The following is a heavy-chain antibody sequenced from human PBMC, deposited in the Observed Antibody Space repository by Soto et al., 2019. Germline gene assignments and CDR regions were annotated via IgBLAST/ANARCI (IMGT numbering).Heavy chain of an antibody. V-gene: IGHV4-59*08. CDR3: ASMGYHYGSGSYPLDY. D-gene: IGHD3-10*01. CDR1: GDSMSSYY. CDR2: MYNSGST. J-gene: IGHJ4*02. Sequence: PSGTLSLTCTVSGDSMSSYYWTWIRQPPGKGLEWIGFMYNSGSTHYNPSLKSRVTISLDTSKNQFSLNLRSVTAADTAVYYCASMGYHYGSGSYPLDYWGQGTLVTVSS.